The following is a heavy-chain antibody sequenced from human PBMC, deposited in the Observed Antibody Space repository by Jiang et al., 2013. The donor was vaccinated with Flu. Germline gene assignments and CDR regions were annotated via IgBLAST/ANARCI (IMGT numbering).Heavy chain of an antibody. J-gene: IGHJ4*02. V-gene: IGHV5-51*01. Sequence: GAEVKKPGESLKISCKGSGYSFTSYWIGWVRQMPGKGLEWMGIIYPGDSDTRYSPSFQGQVTISADKSISTAYLQWSSLKASDTAMYYCARDPFIPYYYDSSGYYRAGHYFDYWGQGTLAT. CDR1: GYSFTSYW. CDR2: IYPGDSDT. D-gene: IGHD3-22*01. CDR3: ARDPFIPYYYDSSGYYRAGHYFDY.